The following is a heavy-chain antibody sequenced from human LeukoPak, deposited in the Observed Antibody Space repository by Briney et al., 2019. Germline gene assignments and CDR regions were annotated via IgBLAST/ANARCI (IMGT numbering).Heavy chain of an antibody. J-gene: IGHJ4*02. CDR2: IIPIFGTA. V-gene: IGHV1-69*05. CDR1: GGTFSSYA. D-gene: IGHD3-3*01. Sequence: SVKVSCKASGGTFSSYAISWVRQAPGQGLESMGRIIPIFGTANYAQKFQGRVTITTDESTSTAYMELSSLRSEDTAVYYCARGRVDFWSGYGVYFDYWGQGTLVTVSS. CDR3: ARGRVDFWSGYGVYFDY.